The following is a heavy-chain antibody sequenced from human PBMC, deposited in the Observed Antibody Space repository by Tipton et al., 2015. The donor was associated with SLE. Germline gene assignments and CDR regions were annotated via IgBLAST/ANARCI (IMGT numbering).Heavy chain of an antibody. J-gene: IGHJ5*02. D-gene: IGHD6-19*01. V-gene: IGHV4-30-4*08. CDR3: ARDWGSGWYLFDP. Sequence: TLSLTCSVSGNSISSGDYYWNWIRQHPGKGLEWVGSISYSGSTYYNPSLKSRVTISVDTSKNQFSLKLSSVTAADTAVYYCARDWGSGWYLFDPWGQGTLVTVSS. CDR2: ISYSGST. CDR1: GNSISSGDYY.